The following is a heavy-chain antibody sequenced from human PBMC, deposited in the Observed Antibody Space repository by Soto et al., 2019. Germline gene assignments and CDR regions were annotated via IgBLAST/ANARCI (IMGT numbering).Heavy chain of an antibody. CDR1: GFTFSNYA. Sequence: EVHLLESGGGLVQPGGSLRLSCAASGFTFSNYAMSWVRQAPGRGPEWVSGISSSSSYIYSAESVKYRFTISRDDAENSLYLQMNSLRAEDTAVYYCARGPPNYDFWSGYPPSYGMDVWGQGTTVTVSS. D-gene: IGHD3-3*01. V-gene: IGHV3-21*01. J-gene: IGHJ6*02. CDR3: ARGPPNYDFWSGYPPSYGMDV. CDR2: ISSSSSYI.